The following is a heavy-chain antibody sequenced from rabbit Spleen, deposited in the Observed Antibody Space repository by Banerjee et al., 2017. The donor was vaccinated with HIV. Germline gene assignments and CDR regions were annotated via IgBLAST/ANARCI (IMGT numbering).Heavy chain of an antibody. CDR1: GFSFSDRDV. CDR3: ARDKELAIWGYEFDL. CDR2: IYAGDGST. Sequence: QEQLVESGGGLVQPEGSLTLTCKASGFSFSDRDVMCWVRQAPGKGLDLIGCIYAGDGSTDYTNWVNGRFTISKTSSTVDLKMTSLTAADTATYFCARDKELAIWGYEFDLWGPGTLVTVS. D-gene: IGHD3-1*01. J-gene: IGHJ4*01. V-gene: IGHV1S45*01.